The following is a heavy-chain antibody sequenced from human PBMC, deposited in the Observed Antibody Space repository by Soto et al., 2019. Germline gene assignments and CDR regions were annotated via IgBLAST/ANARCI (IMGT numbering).Heavy chain of an antibody. D-gene: IGHD3-22*01. J-gene: IGHJ4*02. CDR2: IKSKTDGGTT. CDR1: GFTFSNAW. CDR3: TTDRRYSYYYDSSGYYYS. Sequence: PGGSLRLSCAASGFTFSNAWMSWVRQAPGKGLEWVGRIKSKTDGGTTDYAAPVKGRFTISRDDSKNTLYLQMNSLKTEDTAVYYCTTDRRYSYYYDSSGYYYSWGQGTLVTVSS. V-gene: IGHV3-15*01.